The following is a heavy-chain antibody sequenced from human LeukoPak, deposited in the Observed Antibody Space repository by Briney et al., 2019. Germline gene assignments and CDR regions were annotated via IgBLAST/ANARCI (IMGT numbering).Heavy chain of an antibody. CDR1: GGSISNKY. CDR2: IYYSGST. J-gene: IGHJ4*02. D-gene: IGHD3-22*01. Sequence: SETLSLTCTVSGGSISNKYWSWIRQPPGKGLEWIGYIYYSGSTNYNPSLKSRVTILVDTSKNQFSLKLSSVTAADTAVYYCARTPIYYFDNSGYYNWGQGTLVTVSS. V-gene: IGHV4-59*01. CDR3: ARTPIYYFDNSGYYN.